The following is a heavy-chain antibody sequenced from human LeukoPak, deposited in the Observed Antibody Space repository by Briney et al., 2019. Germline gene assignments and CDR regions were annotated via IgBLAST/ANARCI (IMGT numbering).Heavy chain of an antibody. D-gene: IGHD3-10*01. CDR2: ISGSGDSA. J-gene: IGHJ6*03. Sequence: PGGSLRLSCEASGFTFSSYAMSWVRQAPGKGLEWVSVISGSGDSAFYADSVKGQFTISRDNSKNTLYLQMNNLRAEDTAVYYCARSGLKLGAYYYYMDVWGKGTTATVSS. CDR3: ARSGLKLGAYYYYMDV. CDR1: GFTFSSYA. V-gene: IGHV3-23*01.